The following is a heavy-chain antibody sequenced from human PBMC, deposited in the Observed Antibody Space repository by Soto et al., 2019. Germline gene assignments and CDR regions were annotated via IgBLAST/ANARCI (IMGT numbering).Heavy chain of an antibody. CDR3: ARGGKYGFYYFDY. D-gene: IGHD1-26*01. J-gene: IGHJ4*02. V-gene: IGHV6-1*01. Sequence: SQXLTLTCTISGDGVSSNSAAWNWIRQSPSRGLEWLGRTYYRSKWYHDYAVSVKSRLTINPDTSKNHFSLQLNSVTPEDTAVYYCARGGKYGFYYFDYWGPGSLVTVSS. CDR1: GDGVSSNSAA. CDR2: TYYRSKWYH.